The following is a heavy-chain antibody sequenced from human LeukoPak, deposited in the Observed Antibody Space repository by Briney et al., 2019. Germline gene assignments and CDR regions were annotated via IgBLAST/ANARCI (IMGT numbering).Heavy chain of an antibody. Sequence: SETLSLTCTVSGGSISSYYWSWIRHPPGKGLEWIGYIYTSGNTTYNPSPKSRVTISVDTSKNQCSLKLSSVNAAATPVYYCARHRGLYDFWSGLGSWFDPWGQGTLVTVSS. CDR1: GGSISSYY. V-gene: IGHV4-4*09. J-gene: IGHJ5*02. D-gene: IGHD3-3*01. CDR2: IYTSGNT. CDR3: ARHRGLYDFWSGLGSWFDP.